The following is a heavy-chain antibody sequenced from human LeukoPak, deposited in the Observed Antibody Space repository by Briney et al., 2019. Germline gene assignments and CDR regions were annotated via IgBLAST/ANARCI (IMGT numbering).Heavy chain of an antibody. CDR2: ISSSSSYI. CDR1: GFTFSSYS. Sequence: GGSLRLSCAASGFTFSSYSMNWVRQAPGKGLEWVSSISSSSSYIYYADSVKGRFTISRDNAKNSLYLQMNSLRAEDTAVYYCASQYQLLKTDAFDIWGQGTMVTVSS. CDR3: ASQYQLLKTDAFDI. D-gene: IGHD2-2*01. V-gene: IGHV3-21*01. J-gene: IGHJ3*02.